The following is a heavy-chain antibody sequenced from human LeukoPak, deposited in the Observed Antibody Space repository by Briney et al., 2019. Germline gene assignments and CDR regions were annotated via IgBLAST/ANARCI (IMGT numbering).Heavy chain of an antibody. D-gene: IGHD2-2*01. Sequence: GGSPQISCQGAGCNFTSYWMGWGRPVPGKGLGGVGIIYPGDSDTRYSPSFQGQVTISADTSISTAYLQWSSLNASDTAMYYCARHPHYCSSTSCSPGNWFDPWGQGTLVTVSS. V-gene: IGHV5-51*01. CDR2: IYPGDSDT. J-gene: IGHJ5*02. CDR1: GCNFTSYW. CDR3: ARHPHYCSSTSCSPGNWFDP.